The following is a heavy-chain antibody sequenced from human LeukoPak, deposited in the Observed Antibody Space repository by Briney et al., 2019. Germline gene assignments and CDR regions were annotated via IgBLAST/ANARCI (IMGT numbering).Heavy chain of an antibody. Sequence: SVKVSCKASGGTFSSYAISWVRQAPGQGLEWMGGIIPIFGTANYAQKFQGRVTITADKSTSTAYMELSSLRSEDTTVYYCASGDFSVVAAMPFDYWGQGTLVTVSS. D-gene: IGHD2-15*01. CDR1: GGTFSSYA. J-gene: IGHJ4*02. CDR2: IIPIFGTA. V-gene: IGHV1-69*06. CDR3: ASGDFSVVAAMPFDY.